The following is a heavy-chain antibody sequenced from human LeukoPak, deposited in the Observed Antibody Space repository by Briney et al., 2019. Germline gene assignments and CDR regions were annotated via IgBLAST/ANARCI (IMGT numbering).Heavy chain of an antibody. Sequence: GGALRLSCAASGFTVCSNHMSWVRLAPGKGLEWVSIMSSGGTTSYADSVKGRFTISRDNSRNTLYLQMNSLRAEDTGVYYCATRGAPGYYYGMDVWGQGTTVTVSS. CDR2: MSSGGTT. CDR1: GFTVCSNH. CDR3: ATRGAPGYYYGMDV. J-gene: IGHJ6*02. V-gene: IGHV3-66*01. D-gene: IGHD1-26*01.